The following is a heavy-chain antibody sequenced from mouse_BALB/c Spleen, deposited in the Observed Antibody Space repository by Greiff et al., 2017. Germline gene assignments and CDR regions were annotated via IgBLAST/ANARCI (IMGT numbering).Heavy chain of an antibody. D-gene: IGHD2-14*01. J-gene: IGHJ3*01. CDR3: ARDTGLEVRRAAWFAY. CDR1: GFSLTGYG. CDR2: IWGDGST. V-gene: IGHV2-6-7*01. Sequence: QVQLKESGPGLVAPSQSLSITCTVSGFSLTGYGVNWVRQPPGKGLEWLGMIWGDGSTDYNSALKSRLSISKDNSKSQVFLKMNSLQTDDTARYYCARDTGLEVRRAAWFAYWGQGTLVTVSA.